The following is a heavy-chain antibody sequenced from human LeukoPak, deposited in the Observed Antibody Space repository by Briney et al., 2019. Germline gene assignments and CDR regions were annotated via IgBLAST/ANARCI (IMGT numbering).Heavy chain of an antibody. CDR2: IAGSGGST. V-gene: IGHV3-23*01. J-gene: IGHJ4*02. CDR3: ARGLRWRDY. Sequence: PGGSLRLSCAASGFTFSNYALSWVRQAPGKELGWVSSIAGSGGSTYYADSVKGRFTTSRDNSKNTLYLQMNSLQADDTAVYYCARGLRWRDYWGQGTLVTVSS. CDR1: GFTFSNYA. D-gene: IGHD4-23*01.